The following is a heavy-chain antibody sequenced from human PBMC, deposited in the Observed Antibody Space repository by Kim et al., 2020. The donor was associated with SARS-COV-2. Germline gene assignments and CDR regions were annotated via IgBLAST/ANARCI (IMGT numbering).Heavy chain of an antibody. D-gene: IGHD2-21*02. V-gene: IGHV3-23*01. Sequence: GGSLRLSCAGSGFTSRNFAMTWVRQAPGRGLEWVSLISDSGSSTYYADSVKGRFTVSRDNSKNTMDLQMQSLRADDTAVNYCARSDCGGDCRKPDFWGQRTLVTVSS. CDR2: ISDSGSST. CDR3: ARSDCGGDCRKPDF. CDR1: GFTSRNFA. J-gene: IGHJ4*02.